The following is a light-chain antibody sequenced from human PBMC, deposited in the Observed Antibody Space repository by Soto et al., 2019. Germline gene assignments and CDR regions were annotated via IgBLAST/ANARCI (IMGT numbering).Light chain of an antibody. Sequence: DIPMTQSPSSLSASVGDRVTITCRASHDISTFLAWYQQRPGQVPKLLIYTASTLQSGVPSRFSGSGSGTDFTLTISSLQPEDVATYYCQKYNSAPWTFCQGTKVDIK. CDR1: HDISTF. J-gene: IGKJ1*01. CDR3: QKYNSAPWT. V-gene: IGKV1-27*01. CDR2: TAS.